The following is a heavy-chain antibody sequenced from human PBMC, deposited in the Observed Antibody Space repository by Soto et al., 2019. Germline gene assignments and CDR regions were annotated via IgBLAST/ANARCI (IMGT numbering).Heavy chain of an antibody. J-gene: IGHJ4*02. D-gene: IGHD3-16*02. Sequence: LRLSCAASGFTLSDYWMHWVRQDPVKGLVWVSRIDGDANITHYADSVRGRFTVSRDNAKNTLYLQMDSLRVEDTAVYYCARAGGHYCTTTTCYTFFDSWGQGMQVTVSS. CDR2: IDGDANIT. CDR3: ARAGGHYCTTTTCYTFFDS. V-gene: IGHV3-74*01. CDR1: GFTLSDYW.